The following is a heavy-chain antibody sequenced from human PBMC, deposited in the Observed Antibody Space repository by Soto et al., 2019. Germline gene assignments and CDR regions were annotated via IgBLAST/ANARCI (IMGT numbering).Heavy chain of an antibody. D-gene: IGHD3-22*01. Sequence: QVQLVESGGGVVQPGRSLRLSCAGFGFTLSSYGRHWVRKAPGKGLEWVAVIWYVGSNKYYADSVKGRFTISRDNSKNTLYLQMNSLRAEDTAVYYCAGSSGYYFFDYWGQGTLVTVSS. J-gene: IGHJ4*02. CDR3: AGSSGYYFFDY. CDR2: IWYVGSNK. V-gene: IGHV3-33*01. CDR1: GFTLSSYG.